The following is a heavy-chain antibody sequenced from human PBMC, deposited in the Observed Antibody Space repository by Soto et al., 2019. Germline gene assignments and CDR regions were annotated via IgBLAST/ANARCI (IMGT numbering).Heavy chain of an antibody. CDR2: IYPGDSDT. CDR1: GYRFSSYW. J-gene: IGHJ4*02. Sequence: GESLKISCKGSGYRFSSYWIGWVRQMPGKGPEWMGIIYPGDSDTRYSPSFQGQVTISADKSINTAYLQWSSLKASDTAMYYCARGRPPAHPFDYWGQGTLVTVSS. V-gene: IGHV5-51*01. CDR3: ARGRPPAHPFDY.